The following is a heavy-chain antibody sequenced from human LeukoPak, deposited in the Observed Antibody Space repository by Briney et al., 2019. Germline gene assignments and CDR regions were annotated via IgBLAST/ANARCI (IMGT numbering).Heavy chain of an antibody. CDR1: GFTFSSYG. Sequence: SGGSLRLSCAASGFTFSSYGMHWVRQAPGKGLEWVAFIRYDGSNKYYADSVKGRFTISRDNSKNTLYLQMNSLRAEDTAVYYCAKDSDTAMGIDYWGQGTLVTVSS. CDR3: AKDSDTAMGIDY. J-gene: IGHJ4*02. D-gene: IGHD5-18*01. CDR2: IRYDGSNK. V-gene: IGHV3-30*02.